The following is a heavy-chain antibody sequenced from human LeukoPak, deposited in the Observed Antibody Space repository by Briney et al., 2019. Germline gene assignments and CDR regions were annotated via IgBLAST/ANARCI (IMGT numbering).Heavy chain of an antibody. CDR1: GYTFTGYY. Sequence: ASVKVSCKASGYTFTGYYMHWVRQAPGQGLEWMGWINPNSGGTNYAQKFQGWVTMTRDTSISTAYMELSRLRSDDTAVYYCARDATPGYYGSGSSDYWGQGTLVTVSS. J-gene: IGHJ4*02. CDR3: ARDATPGYYGSGSSDY. V-gene: IGHV1-2*04. D-gene: IGHD3-10*01. CDR2: INPNSGGT.